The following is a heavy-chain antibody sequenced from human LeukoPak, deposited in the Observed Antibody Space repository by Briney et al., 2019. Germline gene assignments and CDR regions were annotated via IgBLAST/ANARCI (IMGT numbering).Heavy chain of an antibody. V-gene: IGHV1-46*01. CDR3: ARGEMVDIVVVPAASALYYYGMDV. CDR2: INPSGGST. J-gene: IGHJ6*02. Sequence: ASVKVSFKASGYTFTSYYMHWVRQAPGQGLEWMGIINPSGGSTSYAQKFQGRVTMTRDTSTSTVYMELSSLRSEDTAVYYCARGEMVDIVVVPAASALYYYGMDVWGQGTTVTVSS. D-gene: IGHD2-2*01. CDR1: GYTFTSYY.